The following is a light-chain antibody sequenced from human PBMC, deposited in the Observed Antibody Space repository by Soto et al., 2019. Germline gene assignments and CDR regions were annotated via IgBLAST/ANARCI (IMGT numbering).Light chain of an antibody. J-gene: IGLJ2*01. CDR1: SSDVGGYNY. Sequence: QSVLTQPPSASGSPGQSLTISCTGTSSDVGGYNYVFWYQQHPGKAPKLMIYEVNKRPSGVPDRFSGSKSGNTASLTVSGLQAEDEADYYCSSYAGSAIFVFGGGTKATVL. CDR2: EVN. CDR3: SSYAGSAIFV. V-gene: IGLV2-8*01.